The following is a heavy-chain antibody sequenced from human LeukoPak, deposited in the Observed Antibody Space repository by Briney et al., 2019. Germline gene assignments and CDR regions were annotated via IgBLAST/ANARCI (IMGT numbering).Heavy chain of an antibody. Sequence: SQTLSLTCVISGDSVSSNSTAWNWIRQSPSRGLEWLGRTYCMSKWYNDYTVSVKSRITFNPDTSKNQFSLHLNSVTPEDTAVYYCARKRLSADSFDIWGQGTLVTVSS. V-gene: IGHV6-1*01. CDR2: TYCMSKWYN. J-gene: IGHJ3*02. D-gene: IGHD4/OR15-4a*01. CDR1: GDSVSSNSTA. CDR3: ARKRLSADSFDI.